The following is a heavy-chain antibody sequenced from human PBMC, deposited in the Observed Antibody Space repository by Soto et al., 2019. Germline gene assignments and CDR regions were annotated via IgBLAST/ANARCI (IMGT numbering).Heavy chain of an antibody. CDR3: ARTESAVAVYYFDY. Sequence: SETLSLTCTVSGGSISSYYWSWIRQPPGKGLEWIGYIYYSGSTNYNPSLKSRVTISVDTSKNQFSLKLSSVTAADTAVYYCARTESAVAVYYFDYWGQGTLVTVSS. CDR1: GGSISSYY. CDR2: IYYSGST. J-gene: IGHJ4*02. V-gene: IGHV4-59*01. D-gene: IGHD6-19*01.